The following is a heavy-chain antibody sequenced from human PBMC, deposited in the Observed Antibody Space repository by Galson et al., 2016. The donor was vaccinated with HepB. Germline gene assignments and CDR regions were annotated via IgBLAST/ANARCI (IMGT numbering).Heavy chain of an antibody. CDR2: IKTKSDGGTT. CDR3: TTDYRTTSDS. V-gene: IGHV3-15*01. D-gene: IGHD1-14*01. CDR1: GFTFTNAW. Sequence: SLRLSCAASGFTFTNAWMTWVRQAPGKGLEWVGRIKTKSDGGTTDYAAPVKGRFIISGDDSKNMVFLQMSRLKTEDTAVYYCTTDYRTTSDSWGQGTLVIVSS. J-gene: IGHJ4*02.